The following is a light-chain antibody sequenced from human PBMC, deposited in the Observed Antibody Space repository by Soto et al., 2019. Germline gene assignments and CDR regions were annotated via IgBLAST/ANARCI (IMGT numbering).Light chain of an antibody. V-gene: IGKV1-5*03. CDR1: QSISDW. Sequence: DIQMTQSPSTLSASVGDRVTITCRASQSISDWLAWYQQKPGKAPKLLIYKASSLESGVPSRFSGSGSGTDLTLTISSLQPDDFSTYYCQQYNSYSRTFGQGTKVE. J-gene: IGKJ1*01. CDR2: KAS. CDR3: QQYNSYSRT.